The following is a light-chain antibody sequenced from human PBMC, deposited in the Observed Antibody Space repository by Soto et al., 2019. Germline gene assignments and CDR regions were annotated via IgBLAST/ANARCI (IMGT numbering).Light chain of an antibody. V-gene: IGKV3-20*01. CDR1: QSVSNNY. Sequence: EIVLTQSPGTLSLSPGERATLSCRASQSVSNNYLAWYQQRPGQAPRLLIYGASNRATGVPDRFSGTGSGTDFTLTISRLELEVFALYSCQQYGDSPIYTFGQGTKLEIK. CDR2: GAS. CDR3: QQYGDSPIYT. J-gene: IGKJ2*01.